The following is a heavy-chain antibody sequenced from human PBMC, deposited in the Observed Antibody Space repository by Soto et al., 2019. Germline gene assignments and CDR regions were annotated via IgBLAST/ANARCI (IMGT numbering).Heavy chain of an antibody. CDR1: GDSISSYY. J-gene: IGHJ4*02. D-gene: IGHD5-12*01. Sequence: PSETQSLTCAVSGDSISSYYWSWIRQPAGKGLEWIGRIYTTGSTTYNPSLKSRVTMSVDTPKKQFSLKLSSVTAADTAVYYCARVTGYSGYDFDYWGQGSLVTVSS. CDR2: IYTTGST. CDR3: ARVTGYSGYDFDY. V-gene: IGHV4-4*07.